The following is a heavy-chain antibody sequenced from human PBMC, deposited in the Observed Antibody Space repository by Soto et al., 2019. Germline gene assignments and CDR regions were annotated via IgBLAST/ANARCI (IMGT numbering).Heavy chain of an antibody. Sequence: SETLSLTCTVSGGSISSSSYYWGWIRQPPGEGLEWIGSIYYSGSTYYNPSLKSRVTISVDTSKNQFSLKLSSVTAADTAVYYCARRPYNWNYEGSPIYYFDYWGQGTLVTVSS. CDR2: IYYSGST. CDR3: ARRPYNWNYEGSPIYYFDY. D-gene: IGHD1-7*01. V-gene: IGHV4-39*01. J-gene: IGHJ4*02. CDR1: GGSISSSSYY.